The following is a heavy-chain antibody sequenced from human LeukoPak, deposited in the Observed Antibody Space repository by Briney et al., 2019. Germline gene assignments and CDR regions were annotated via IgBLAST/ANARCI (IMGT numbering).Heavy chain of an antibody. V-gene: IGHV4-34*01. D-gene: IGHD5-18*01. CDR2: INHSGST. CDR3: ARGGGYSYAKGYFDY. CDR1: GGSFSCYY. Sequence: PSETLSLTCAVYGGSFSCYYWSWIRQPPGKGLEWIGEINHSGSTNYNPSLKSRVTISVDTSKNQFSLKLSSVTAADTAVYYCARGGGYSYAKGYFDYWGQGTLVTVSS. J-gene: IGHJ4*02.